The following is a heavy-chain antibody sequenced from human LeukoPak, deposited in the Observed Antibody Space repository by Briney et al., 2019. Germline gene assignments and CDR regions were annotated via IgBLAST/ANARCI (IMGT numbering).Heavy chain of an antibody. J-gene: IGHJ5*02. CDR2: ISGSGGST. CDR3: ARDGVRYGDYEWFDP. D-gene: IGHD4-17*01. V-gene: IGHV3-23*01. Sequence: GGSLRLSCAASGFTFSSYAMSWVRQAPGKGLEWVSAISGSGGSTYYANSVKGRFTISRDNSKNTLYLQMNSLRAEDTAVYYCARDGVRYGDYEWFDPWGQGTLVTVSS. CDR1: GFTFSSYA.